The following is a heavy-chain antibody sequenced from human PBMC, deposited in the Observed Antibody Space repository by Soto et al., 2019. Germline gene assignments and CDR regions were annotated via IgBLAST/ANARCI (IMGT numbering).Heavy chain of an antibody. CDR1: GGSISSYY. J-gene: IGHJ6*02. CDR2: IYYSGSI. Sequence: ETLSLTCTVSGGSISSYYWSWIRQPPGKGLEWIGYIYYSGSINYNPSLKSRVTISVDTSKNQFSLKLSSVTAADTAVYYCARVLGYYDSSGQYYGMDVWGQGTTVTVSS. CDR3: ARVLGYYDSSGQYYGMDV. D-gene: IGHD3-22*01. V-gene: IGHV4-59*01.